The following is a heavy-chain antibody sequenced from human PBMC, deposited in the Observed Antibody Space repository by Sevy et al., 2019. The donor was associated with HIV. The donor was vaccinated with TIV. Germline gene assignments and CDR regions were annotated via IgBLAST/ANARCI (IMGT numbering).Heavy chain of an antibody. CDR3: AKVLHIVEIPAAIDYYYGMDV. CDR2: IRFDGSIK. V-gene: IGHV3-30*02. Sequence: GGSLRLSCAASGFTFSTYGMHWVRQAPGKGLEWVAFIRFDGSIKYYRDSVKGRLTISRDNSKNTLYLQMNSLRAEDTAAYFCAKVLHIVEIPAAIDYYYGMDVWGQGTTVTVSS. CDR1: GFTFSTYG. J-gene: IGHJ6*02. D-gene: IGHD2-2*01.